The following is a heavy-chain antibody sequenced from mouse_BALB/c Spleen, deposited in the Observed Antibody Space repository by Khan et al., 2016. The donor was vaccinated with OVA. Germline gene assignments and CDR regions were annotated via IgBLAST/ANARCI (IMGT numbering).Heavy chain of an antibody. Sequence: QVQLKESGAELARPGASVKMSCKASGYTFTSYTIHWIKLRPGTGLEWIGYINPSNGYTNYNQKFKDKATLTADKSSTTAYMQLSSLTSDDSAVYDWGRDGAYHRNDGWLAYWGQGTLVTVSA. V-gene: IGHV1-4*01. CDR2: INPSNGYT. J-gene: IGHJ3*01. D-gene: IGHD2-14*01. CDR3: GRDGAYHRNDGWLAY. CDR1: GYTFTSYT.